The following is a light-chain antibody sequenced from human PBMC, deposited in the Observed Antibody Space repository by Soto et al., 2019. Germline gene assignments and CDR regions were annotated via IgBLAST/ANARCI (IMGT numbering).Light chain of an antibody. CDR1: QGISSN. CDR3: QQLNGYPIT. J-gene: IGKJ5*01. CDR2: AAF. Sequence: DIQLTQSPSFLSASVGDRVTITCRASQGISSNLAWYQQKPGKAPTLLIYAAFTLQSGVPPTFSGSGSGTEFTLTISILQPEDFATYYCQQLNGYPITFGQGTRREIK. V-gene: IGKV1-9*01.